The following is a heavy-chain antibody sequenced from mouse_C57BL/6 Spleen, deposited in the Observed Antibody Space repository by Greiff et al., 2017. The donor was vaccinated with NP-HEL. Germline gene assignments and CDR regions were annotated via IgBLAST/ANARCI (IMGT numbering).Heavy chain of an antibody. Sequence: VQLQQSGPELVKLGASVKISCKASGYTFTDYYMNWVKQSHGKSLEWIGDINPNNGGTSYNQKFKGKATLTVDKSSSTAYMELRSLTSEDSAVYYCARDLPCAYWGQGTLVTVSA. CDR3: ARDLPCAY. CDR1: GYTFTDYY. D-gene: IGHD2-1*01. V-gene: IGHV1-26*01. CDR2: INPNNGGT. J-gene: IGHJ3*01.